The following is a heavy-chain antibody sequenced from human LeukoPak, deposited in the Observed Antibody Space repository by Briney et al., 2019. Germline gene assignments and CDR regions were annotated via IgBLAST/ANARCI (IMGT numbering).Heavy chain of an antibody. D-gene: IGHD1-26*01. Sequence: SETLSLTCTVSGGSISSLTYYWSWIRQPAGKGLDWIGRINTSGSTNYNTSLKSRVTISVDTSKNQFSLRLSSVTAADTAVYYCARLGMGAPYYFDHWGQGILVTVSS. V-gene: IGHV4-61*02. CDR3: ARLGMGAPYYFDH. CDR1: GGSISSLTYY. J-gene: IGHJ4*02. CDR2: INTSGST.